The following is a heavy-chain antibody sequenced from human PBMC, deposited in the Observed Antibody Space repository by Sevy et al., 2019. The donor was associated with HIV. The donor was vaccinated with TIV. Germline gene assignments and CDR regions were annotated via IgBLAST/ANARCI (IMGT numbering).Heavy chain of an antibody. V-gene: IGHV3-33*01. J-gene: IGHJ4*02. D-gene: IGHD6-19*01. Sequence: GGSLRLSCAAFGFTYNGYGMHWVRQAPGKGLEWVAVIWYDGSNKDNADSVKGRFTISRDNSKNTLYLQMNNLRAEDTAVYYCAIESIAVAGIGYYFHYWGQGTLVTVSS. CDR1: GFTYNGYG. CDR3: AIESIAVAGIGYYFHY. CDR2: IWYDGSNK.